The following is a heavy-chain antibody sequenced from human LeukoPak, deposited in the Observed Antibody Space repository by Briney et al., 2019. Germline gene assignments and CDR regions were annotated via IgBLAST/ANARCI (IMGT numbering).Heavy chain of an antibody. Sequence: PGGSLRLSCAASGFTFSSYWMSWVRQAPGKGLEWVANIKQDGSEKYYVDSVKGRFTISRDNAKNSLYLQMNSLRAEDTAVYYCARSPPSGWYEGSYFDYWGQGTLVTVSS. D-gene: IGHD6-19*01. V-gene: IGHV3-7*01. CDR3: ARSPPSGWYEGSYFDY. CDR2: IKQDGSEK. J-gene: IGHJ4*02. CDR1: GFTFSSYW.